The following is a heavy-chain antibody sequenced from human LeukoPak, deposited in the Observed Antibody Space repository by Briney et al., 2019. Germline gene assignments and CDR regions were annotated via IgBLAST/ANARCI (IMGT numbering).Heavy chain of an antibody. Sequence: SETLSLICTVSGGSISSGGYYWSWIRQHRGKGLEWIGYIYYSGTTYYNPSLKSRVTMSVDTSKNQFSLKLSSVTAADTAVYYCARDGGYGSGSYYFDYWGQGTLVTVSS. D-gene: IGHD3-10*01. J-gene: IGHJ4*02. CDR3: ARDGGYGSGSYYFDY. CDR2: IYYSGTT. V-gene: IGHV4-31*03. CDR1: GGSISSGGYY.